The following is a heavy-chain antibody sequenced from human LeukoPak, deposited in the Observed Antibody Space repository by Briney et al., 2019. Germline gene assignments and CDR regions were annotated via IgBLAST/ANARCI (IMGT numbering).Heavy chain of an antibody. CDR3: ARGFYDSSGYYSLTFDY. V-gene: IGHV4-34*01. J-gene: IGHJ4*02. CDR2: INHSGST. Sequence: SETLSLTCAVYGGSFSGYYWSWIRQPPGKGLEWIGEINHSGSTNYNPSLKSRVTISVDTSKNQFSLKLSSVTAADTAVYYCARGFYDSSGYYSLTFDYWGQGTLVTVSS. D-gene: IGHD3-22*01. CDR1: GGSFSGYY.